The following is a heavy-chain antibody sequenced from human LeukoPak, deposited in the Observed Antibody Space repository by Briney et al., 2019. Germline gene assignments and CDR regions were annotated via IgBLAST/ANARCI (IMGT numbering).Heavy chain of an antibody. CDR2: INPSGGST. V-gene: IGHV1-46*01. CDR1: GYTFTSYY. Sequence: ASVKVSCKASGYTFTSYYMHWVRQAPGQGLEWRGIINPSGGSTSYAQKFQGRVTMTRDTSTSTVYMELSSLRSEDTAVYYCTRDSPPEDIVLMAEGNYYDYYYGMDVWGQGTTVTVSS. CDR3: TRDSPPEDIVLMAEGNYYDYYYGMDV. J-gene: IGHJ6*02. D-gene: IGHD2-8*01.